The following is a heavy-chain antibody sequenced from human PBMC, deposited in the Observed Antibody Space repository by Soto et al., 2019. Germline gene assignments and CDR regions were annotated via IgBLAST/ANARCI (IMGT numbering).Heavy chain of an antibody. CDR2: ISYDGSNK. J-gene: IGHJ4*02. V-gene: IGHV3-30-3*01. Sequence: LRLSCAASGFTFSSYAMHWVRQAPGKGLEWVAVISYDGSNKYYADSVKGRFTISRDNSKNTLYLQMNSLRAEDTAVYYCARGGDSSSWPDDYWGQGTLVTVSS. CDR3: ARGGDSSSWPDDY. CDR1: GFTFSSYA. D-gene: IGHD6-13*01.